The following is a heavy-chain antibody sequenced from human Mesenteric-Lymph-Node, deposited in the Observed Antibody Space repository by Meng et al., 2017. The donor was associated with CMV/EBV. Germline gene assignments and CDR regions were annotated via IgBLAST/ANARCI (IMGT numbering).Heavy chain of an antibody. J-gene: IGHJ4*02. V-gene: IGHV4-59*01. CDR2: IYYIGST. D-gene: IGHD3-22*01. Sequence: SETLSLTCTVSGGSISSYYWSWIRQPPGKGLEWTGYIYYIGSTNYNPSLKSRVTMSVDTSKSQFSLKLTSVTAADTAVYYCARHGSSLSHYDYWGQGTLVTVSS. CDR1: GGSISSYY. CDR3: ARHGSSLSHYDY.